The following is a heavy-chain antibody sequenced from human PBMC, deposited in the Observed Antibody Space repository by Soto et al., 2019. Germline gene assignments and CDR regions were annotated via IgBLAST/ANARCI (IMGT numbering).Heavy chain of an antibody. CDR2: IDGSGGTT. D-gene: IGHD5-12*01. CDR3: ADKGVGYNTFGY. Sequence: GGSLRLSCAASGFTFSTYVMVWVLQAPGRGLDWVSTIDGSGGTTHYADSVKGRFTISRDNYMNTLFLQMNSLRAEDTAVYYCADKGVGYNTFGYGGQGTQVRVCS. V-gene: IGHV3-23*01. CDR1: GFTFSTYV. J-gene: IGHJ4*02.